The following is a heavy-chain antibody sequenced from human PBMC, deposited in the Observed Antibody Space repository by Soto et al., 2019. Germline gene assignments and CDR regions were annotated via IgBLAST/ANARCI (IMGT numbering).Heavy chain of an antibody. V-gene: IGHV3-9*01. Sequence: EVQLVESGGGLVQPGGSLRLSCAASGFTFDGYAMHWVRQAPGKGLEWVSGISWNSGSIGYADSVKGRFTISRDNAKNSLYLQMNSLRAEDTALYYCAKGGYGSGSYLDYWGQGTLVTVSS. CDR3: AKGGYGSGSYLDY. D-gene: IGHD3-10*01. CDR2: ISWNSGSI. J-gene: IGHJ4*02. CDR1: GFTFDGYA.